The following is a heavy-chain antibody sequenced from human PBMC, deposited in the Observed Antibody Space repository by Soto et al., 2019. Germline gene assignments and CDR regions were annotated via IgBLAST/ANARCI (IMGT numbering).Heavy chain of an antibody. D-gene: IGHD2-21*01. Sequence: PSETLSLTCTVSGGSMNNFYWSWIRQPPGKGLEWIGYVSYSDSSNYNPSLKSRVTISVDTSKNQFSLKLTSVTAADTAAYYGAKYRGDPKLAFDSWGQGTMVTVSS. CDR1: GGSMNNFY. V-gene: IGHV4-59*01. CDR2: VSYSDSS. CDR3: AKYRGDPKLAFDS. J-gene: IGHJ3*02.